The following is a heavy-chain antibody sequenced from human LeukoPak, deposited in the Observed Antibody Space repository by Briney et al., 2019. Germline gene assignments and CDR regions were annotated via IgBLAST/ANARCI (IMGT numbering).Heavy chain of an antibody. D-gene: IGHD2-15*01. CDR3: ARQQVAYYYSYGMDV. CDR2: IYPGDSDT. V-gene: IGHV5-51*01. CDR1: GYSFTTYW. Sequence: GESLKISCKGSGYSFTTYWIAWVRQMPGKGLEWMGIIYPGDSDTRYSPSFQGQVTISADKSISTAFLQWSSLKASDTAMYYCARQQVAYYYSYGMDVWAKGPRSPSPQ. J-gene: IGHJ6*04.